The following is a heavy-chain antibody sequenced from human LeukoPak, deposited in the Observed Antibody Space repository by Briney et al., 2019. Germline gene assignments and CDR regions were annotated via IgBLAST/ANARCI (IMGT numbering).Heavy chain of an antibody. Sequence: PSETLSLTCSVSGGSIVGGAYYWNWIRQPAGKALEWIGRVYTSGNTNYNPSLKSRLTMSVDTSKNQFSLKLSSVTAADTAVYYCVRGHGVQGNWFDPWGQGTLVTVSS. D-gene: IGHD3-10*01. J-gene: IGHJ5*02. V-gene: IGHV4-61*02. CDR2: VYTSGNT. CDR3: VRGHGVQGNWFDP. CDR1: GGSIVGGAYY.